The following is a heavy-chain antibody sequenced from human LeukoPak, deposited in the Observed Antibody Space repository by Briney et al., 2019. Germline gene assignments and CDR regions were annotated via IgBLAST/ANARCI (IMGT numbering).Heavy chain of an antibody. D-gene: IGHD3-22*01. Sequence: ASVKVSRKASGYTFTSYGISWVRQAPGQGLEWMGWISAYNGNTNYAQKLQGRVTMTTDTSTSTAYMELRSLRSDDTAVYYCARDETTVDDSSGINFDYWGQGTLVTVSS. CDR1: GYTFTSYG. CDR2: ISAYNGNT. V-gene: IGHV1-18*01. J-gene: IGHJ4*02. CDR3: ARDETTVDDSSGINFDY.